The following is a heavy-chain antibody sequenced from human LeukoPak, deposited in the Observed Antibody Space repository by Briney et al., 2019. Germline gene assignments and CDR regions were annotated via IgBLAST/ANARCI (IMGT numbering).Heavy chain of an antibody. CDR3: ARAARNWFDP. D-gene: IGHD6-25*01. J-gene: IGHJ5*02. CDR1: GGSISSYY. Sequence: SETLSLTCTVSGGSISSYYWSWIRQPPGKGLEWIGYIYYSGSTYYNPSLKSRVTISADTSKNQFSLTLTSVTAADTAVYYCARAARNWFDPWGQGTLVTVSS. CDR2: IYYSGST. V-gene: IGHV4-59*12.